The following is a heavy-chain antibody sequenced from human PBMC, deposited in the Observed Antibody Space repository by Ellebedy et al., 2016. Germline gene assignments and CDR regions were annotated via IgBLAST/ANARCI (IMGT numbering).Heavy chain of an antibody. CDR1: GFTFSSYA. CDR3: ARDRVPGESFYLDS. Sequence: GGSLRLXXAASGFTFSSYAMHWVRQAPGKGLEWAAVISYDGSNKYYADSVKGRFTISRDNSKNTLYLQLNSLRAEDTAVYYCARDRVPGESFYLDSWGQGTLVTVSS. D-gene: IGHD3-10*01. J-gene: IGHJ4*02. CDR2: ISYDGSNK. V-gene: IGHV3-30-3*01.